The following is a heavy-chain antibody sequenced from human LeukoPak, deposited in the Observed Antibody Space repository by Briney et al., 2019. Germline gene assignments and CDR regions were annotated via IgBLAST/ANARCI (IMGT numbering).Heavy chain of an antibody. CDR1: GYTFTGYY. D-gene: IGHD3-22*01. CDR2: INPNSGGT. CDR3: ARDKGSGYYSLYYFDY. Sequence: ASVKISCKASGYTFTGYYMHWVRRAPGQGLEWMGWINPNSGGTNYAQKFQGRVTMTRDTSISTAYMELSRLRSDDTAVYYCARDKGSGYYSLYYFDYWGQGTLVTVSS. V-gene: IGHV1-2*02. J-gene: IGHJ4*02.